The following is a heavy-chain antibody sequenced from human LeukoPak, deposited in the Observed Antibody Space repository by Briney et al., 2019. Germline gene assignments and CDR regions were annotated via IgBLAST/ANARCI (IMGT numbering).Heavy chain of an antibody. CDR3: ARVVVVVATNWFDP. CDR2: MNPNSGGT. J-gene: IGHJ5*02. CDR1: GYTFTCYD. V-gene: IGHV1-2*02. Sequence: ASVKVSCKASGYTFTCYDMHWVRHAPGQGLEWMGWMNPNSGGTNYAQKFQGRVTITRDTSISTAYMELSRLRSDDTAVYYCARVVVVVATNWFDPWGQGTLVTVSS. D-gene: IGHD2-15*01.